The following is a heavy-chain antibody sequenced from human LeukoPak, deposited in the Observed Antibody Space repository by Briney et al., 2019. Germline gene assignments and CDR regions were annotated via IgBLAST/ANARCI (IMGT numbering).Heavy chain of an antibody. Sequence: PSETLSLTCTVSGGSISNYYWSWIRLPPGKGLEWIGYIYYTGSTYYNPSLKSRVTISVDRSKNQFSLKLSSVTAADTAVYYCARVAAYNWFDPWGQGTLVTVSS. CDR2: IYYTGST. CDR1: GGSISNYY. J-gene: IGHJ5*02. CDR3: ARVAAYNWFDP. V-gene: IGHV4-59*12.